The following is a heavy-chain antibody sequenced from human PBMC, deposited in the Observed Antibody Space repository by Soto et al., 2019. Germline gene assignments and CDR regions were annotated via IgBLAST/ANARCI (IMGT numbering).Heavy chain of an antibody. J-gene: IGHJ4*02. CDR3: ARWPQLEPRFDY. CDR2: IYHSGST. D-gene: IGHD1-1*01. Sequence: SETLSLTCAVSGGSINSGGYSWSWIRQPPGKGLEWIGYIYHSGSTYYNPSLKSRVTISVDRSKNQFSLKLSSVTAADTAVYYCARWPQLEPRFDYWGQGTLVTVSS. V-gene: IGHV4-30-2*01. CDR1: GGSINSGGYS.